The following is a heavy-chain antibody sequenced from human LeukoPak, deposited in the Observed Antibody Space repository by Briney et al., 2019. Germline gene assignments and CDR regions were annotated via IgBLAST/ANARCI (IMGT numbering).Heavy chain of an antibody. Sequence: GGSLRLSCIASGFTFNSYAMSWVRQAPGKGLEWVSAMSGSDAGTYYADSVKGRSTISRDNSKSTVALQMYSLRAEDTAVYYCAKPAQTDCGGDCFFDYWGQGTLVTVSS. CDR2: MSGSDAGT. D-gene: IGHD2-21*02. J-gene: IGHJ4*02. CDR3: AKPAQTDCGGDCFFDY. V-gene: IGHV3-23*01. CDR1: GFTFNSYA.